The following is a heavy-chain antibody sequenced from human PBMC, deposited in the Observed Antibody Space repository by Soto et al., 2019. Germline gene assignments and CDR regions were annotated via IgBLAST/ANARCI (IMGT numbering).Heavy chain of an antibody. J-gene: IGHJ4*02. CDR1: GGSISNYY. Sequence: SETLSLTCTVSGGSISNYYWGWIRQPPGKGLEWIGYFYYTGITNYNPSLKSRISISVDTSKNQFSLKLSSVTAADTAVYYCARARYYYGSGSYYNNPRGYYFDYWGQGTLVTVSS. V-gene: IGHV4-59*12. CDR3: ARARYYYGSGSYYNNPRGYYFDY. CDR2: FYYTGIT. D-gene: IGHD3-10*01.